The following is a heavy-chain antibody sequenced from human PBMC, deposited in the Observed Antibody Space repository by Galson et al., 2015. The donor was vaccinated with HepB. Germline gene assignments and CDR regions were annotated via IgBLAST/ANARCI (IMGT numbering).Heavy chain of an antibody. CDR1: GYIFTNYA. CDR3: ALHYFDLIGYYGDYFDY. V-gene: IGHV7-4-1*02. D-gene: IGHD3-22*01. J-gene: IGHJ4*02. CDR2: INTKTENP. Sequence: SVKVSCKASGYIFTNYALNWVRQSPGQGLEWMGWINTKTENPTYAQGFTGRFVFSLDTSVSTAYLQISSLKAEDTAVYFCALHYFDLIGYYGDYFDYWGQGTPVTVSS.